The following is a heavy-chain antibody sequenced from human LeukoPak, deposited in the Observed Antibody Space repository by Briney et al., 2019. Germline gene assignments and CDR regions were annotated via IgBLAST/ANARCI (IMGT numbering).Heavy chain of an antibody. CDR3: ARVSFCPRCHFDY. V-gene: IGHV3-74*03. J-gene: IGHJ4*02. CDR1: GFTFGSYA. D-gene: IGHD2/OR15-2a*01. Sequence: PGESLRLSCAASGFTFGSYAMSWVRQAPGKGLVWVARISPDGSSALSADSVRGRFTISRDNADNTLYLQLNSLRAEDTAVYYCARVSFCPRCHFDYWGQGTLVTVSS. CDR2: ISPDGSSA.